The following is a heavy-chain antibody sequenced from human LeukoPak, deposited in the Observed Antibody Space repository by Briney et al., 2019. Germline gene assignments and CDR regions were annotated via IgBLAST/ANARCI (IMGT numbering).Heavy chain of an antibody. CDR3: ASENIVGTSGALFDY. V-gene: IGHV3-21*01. CDR2: ITSSASYR. J-gene: IGHJ4*02. CDR1: GFTFSRHA. D-gene: IGHD5-12*01. Sequence: GGSLRLSCAASGFTFSRHAMNWVHQAPGKGLEWVSSITSSASYRYHSDSVKGRFTISSDNAKNSLYLQMNSLRVEDTAVYYCASENIVGTSGALFDYWGQGTLVTVSS.